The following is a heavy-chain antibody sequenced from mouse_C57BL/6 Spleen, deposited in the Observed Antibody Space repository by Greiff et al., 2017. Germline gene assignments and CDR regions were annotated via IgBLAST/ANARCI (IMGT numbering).Heavy chain of an antibody. CDR3: AGGDHSATRVEGFAY. J-gene: IGHJ3*01. CDR2: FDPSDSDT. Sequence: VQLQQSGAELVRPGSSVKLSCKASGYTFTSYWMHWVKQRPIQGLEWIGNFDPSDSDTHYNQKFKDKATLTVDKSSSTAYMELSSLTSEDSAVYDGAGGDHSATRVEGFAYWGQGTLVTVSA. D-gene: IGHD1-1*01. CDR1: GYTFTSYW. V-gene: IGHV1-52*01.